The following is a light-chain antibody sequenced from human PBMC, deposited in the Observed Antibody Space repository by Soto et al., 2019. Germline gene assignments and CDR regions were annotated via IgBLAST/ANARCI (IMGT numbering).Light chain of an antibody. CDR2: EGS. CDR1: SSDVGSYNL. CDR3: CSYAGSSTSWV. V-gene: IGLV2-23*01. J-gene: IGLJ3*02. Sequence: QSALTQPASVSGSPGQSXTISCTGTSSDVGSYNLVSWYQQHPGKAPKLMIYEGSKRPSGVSNRFSGSKSGNTASLTISGLQAEDEADYYCCSYAGSSTSWVFGGGTKLTVL.